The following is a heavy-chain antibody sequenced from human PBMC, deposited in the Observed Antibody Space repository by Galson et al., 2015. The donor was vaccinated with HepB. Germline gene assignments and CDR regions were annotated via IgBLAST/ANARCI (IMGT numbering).Heavy chain of an antibody. D-gene: IGHD4-23*01. CDR3: AKDLLPGNFKVDFDY. V-gene: IGHV3-73*01. CDR1: GFTFSGSA. J-gene: IGHJ4*02. CDR2: IRSKASGHAT. Sequence: SLRLSCAASGFTFSGSAIHWVRQASGKGLEWVGRIRSKASGHATAYDASSKGRFTISRDDSKNTAYLHMNSLKTEDTAVYYCAKDLLPGNFKVDFDYWGQGTLVTVSS.